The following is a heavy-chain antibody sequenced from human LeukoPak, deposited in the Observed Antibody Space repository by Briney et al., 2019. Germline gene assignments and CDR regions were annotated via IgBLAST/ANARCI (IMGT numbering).Heavy chain of an antibody. D-gene: IGHD3-10*01. Sequence: ASVKVSCKASGYTFTSYAMHWVRQAPGQRLEWMGWINAGNGNTKYSQKFQGRVTITRDTSASTAYMELSSLRSEDTAVYYCARYGSGSYGYFDYWGQGTLVTVSS. CDR1: GYTFTSYA. V-gene: IGHV1-3*01. J-gene: IGHJ4*02. CDR3: ARYGSGSYGYFDY. CDR2: INAGNGNT.